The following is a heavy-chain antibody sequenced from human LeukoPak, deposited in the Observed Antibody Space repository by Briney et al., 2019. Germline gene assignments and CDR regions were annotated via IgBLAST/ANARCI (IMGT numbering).Heavy chain of an antibody. CDR2: IITDGSST. CDR1: GFTFSTYW. D-gene: IGHD6-19*01. J-gene: IGHJ3*02. CDR3: AREDVNIAVAASGPFDI. Sequence: PGGSLRLSCAASGFTFSTYWMHWVRQAPGKGLVWVSRIITDGSSTGYADSVKGRFTISSDNAKNTLYLQMNSLRAEDTAVYYCAREDVNIAVAASGPFDIWGQGTMVTVSS. V-gene: IGHV3-74*01.